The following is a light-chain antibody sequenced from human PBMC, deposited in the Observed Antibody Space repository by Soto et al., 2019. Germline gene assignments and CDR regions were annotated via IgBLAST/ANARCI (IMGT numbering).Light chain of an antibody. CDR1: QSVNSW. CDR2: KAS. Sequence: DIQMTQSSYTLSAHVGDIVNISCRASQSVNSWLAWYQQKPGKAPKLLIYKASTLESGVPSRFGGSGSGTDFTLTITSLQPEDFATYYCQQYNSFSWTFGQGTKVEIK. CDR3: QQYNSFSWT. J-gene: IGKJ1*01. V-gene: IGKV1-5*03.